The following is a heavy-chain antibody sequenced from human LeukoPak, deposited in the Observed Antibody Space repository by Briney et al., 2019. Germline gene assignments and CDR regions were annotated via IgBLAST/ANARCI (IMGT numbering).Heavy chain of an antibody. Sequence: SETLSLTCAVYGGSFSVYYWSWIRQPPGKGLEWIGEINHSGSTNYNPSLKSRVTISVDTSKNQFSLKLSSVTAADTAVYYCARDRITMVRGVIRRYYFDYWGQGTLVTVSS. D-gene: IGHD3-10*01. CDR2: INHSGST. CDR1: GGSFSVYY. CDR3: ARDRITMVRGVIRRYYFDY. J-gene: IGHJ4*02. V-gene: IGHV4-34*01.